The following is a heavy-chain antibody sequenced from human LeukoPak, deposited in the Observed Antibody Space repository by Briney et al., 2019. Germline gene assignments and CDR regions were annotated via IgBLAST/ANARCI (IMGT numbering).Heavy chain of an antibody. D-gene: IGHD4-17*01. CDR3: ARDLMCYGDYRPVGGLDV. Sequence: GGSLRLSCAASGFTVSSNYMSWVRQAPGKGLEWVSGIYSGATTSYADSVKGRFTISSDNSKNTLYLQMNSLRAEDMAVYYCARDLMCYGDYRPVGGLDVWGQGTTVTVSS. J-gene: IGHJ6*02. CDR1: GFTVSSNY. V-gene: IGHV3-66*01. CDR2: IYSGATT.